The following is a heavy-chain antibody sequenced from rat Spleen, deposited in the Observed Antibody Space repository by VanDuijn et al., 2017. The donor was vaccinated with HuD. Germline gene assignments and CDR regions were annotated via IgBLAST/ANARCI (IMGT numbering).Heavy chain of an antibody. CDR2: IIYDGSST. CDR1: GFTFSDYA. J-gene: IGHJ2*01. CDR3: ARRGDRDSYAPTFDY. V-gene: IGHV5-17*01. Sequence: EVQLVESGGGLVQPGGSLKLSCAASGFTFSDYAMAWVRQAPKKGLEWVATIIYDGSSTYYRDSVKGRFTISRDNAKSTLYLQMDSLRSEDTATYYCARRGDRDSYAPTFDYWGQGVMVTVSS. D-gene: IGHD3-1*01.